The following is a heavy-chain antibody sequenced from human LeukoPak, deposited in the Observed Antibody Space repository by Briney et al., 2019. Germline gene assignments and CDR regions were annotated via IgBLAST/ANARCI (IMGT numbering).Heavy chain of an antibody. CDR2: IYYSGST. J-gene: IGHJ4*02. CDR3: ARGGSGTYYHY. D-gene: IGHD1-26*01. Sequence: SSETLSLTCTVSGGSITSYHYSWLRQPPGKGLEWIGYIYYSGSTNYNPSLKSRVTISVDTSKKQFSLKLSSVTAADTAVYYCARGGSGTYYHYWGQGTLVTVSS. CDR1: GGSITSYH. V-gene: IGHV4-59*01.